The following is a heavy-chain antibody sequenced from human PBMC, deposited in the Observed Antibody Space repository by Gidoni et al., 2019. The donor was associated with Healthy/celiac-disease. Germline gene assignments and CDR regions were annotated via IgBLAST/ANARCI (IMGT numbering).Heavy chain of an antibody. D-gene: IGHD5-18*01. CDR2: IYPGDSDT. Sequence: EVQLVQSGAEVKKPGESLKISCKGSGYSFTSSWIGWVRQMPGKGLEWMGIIYPGDSDTRYSPSFQGQVTISADKSISTAYLQWSSLKASDTAMYYCARDFRGAMALNYYGMDVWGQGTTVTVSS. CDR3: ARDFRGAMALNYYGMDV. CDR1: GYSFTSSW. J-gene: IGHJ6*02. V-gene: IGHV5-51*03.